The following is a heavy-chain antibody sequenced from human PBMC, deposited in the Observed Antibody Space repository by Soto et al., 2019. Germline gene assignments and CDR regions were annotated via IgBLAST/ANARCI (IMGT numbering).Heavy chain of an antibody. CDR1: GFSFSASG. V-gene: IGHV3-30*18. J-gene: IGHJ4*02. Sequence: QVHLVESGGGVVQPERSLRLSCAASGFSFSASGMHWVRQAPGKGLEWVAIISYDGGIQYHADSVKDRFTISRDNSENSLYLQMNSLRPEDTAVYYCVKDRGRRFTSGYLEVWGQGTLVTVSS. CDR2: ISYDGGIQ. CDR3: VKDRGRRFTSGYLEV. D-gene: IGHD5-18*01.